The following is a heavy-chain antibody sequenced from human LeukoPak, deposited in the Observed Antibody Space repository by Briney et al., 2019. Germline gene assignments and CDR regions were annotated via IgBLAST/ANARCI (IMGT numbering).Heavy chain of an antibody. J-gene: IGHJ4*02. CDR3: ARDPSHSRGYFDY. Sequence: SETLSLTCSVSGGSISGYYWTWIRQPAGKGLEWIGRIYTSGSTNYNPYLQSRVTMSVDTSKNQFSLKLSSVTAADTAVYYCARDPSHSRGYFDYWGQGTLVTVSS. CDR1: GGSISGYY. V-gene: IGHV4-4*07. CDR2: IYTSGST. D-gene: IGHD6-13*01.